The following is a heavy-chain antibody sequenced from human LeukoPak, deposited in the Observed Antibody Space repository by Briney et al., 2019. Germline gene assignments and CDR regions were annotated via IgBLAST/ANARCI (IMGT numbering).Heavy chain of an antibody. Sequence: GGSLRLSCAASGFTFSSNAMTWVRQAPGKGLEGVSVITGDTGSTYYADSVRGRFAISRDNSRNTLSLQMNSLRAADTAVYYCAKDAAAPGSGGDFFDYWGQGTLVTVSS. D-gene: IGHD3-10*01. CDR2: ITGDTGST. J-gene: IGHJ4*02. CDR1: GFTFSSNA. V-gene: IGHV3-23*01. CDR3: AKDAAAPGSGGDFFDY.